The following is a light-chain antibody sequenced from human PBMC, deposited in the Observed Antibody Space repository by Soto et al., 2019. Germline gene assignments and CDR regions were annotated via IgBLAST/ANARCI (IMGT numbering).Light chain of an antibody. CDR1: QTVSNF. CDR3: QQRSNWSLT. Sequence: EIVLTQSPATLSLSLGEGATLSCRASQTVSNFLAWYQQKPGQAPRLLIYDASKRATGIPARFSGSGSGTDFTLTIRSLEPEDFAVYYCQQRSNWSLTFGGGTKVDIK. CDR2: DAS. V-gene: IGKV3-11*01. J-gene: IGKJ4*01.